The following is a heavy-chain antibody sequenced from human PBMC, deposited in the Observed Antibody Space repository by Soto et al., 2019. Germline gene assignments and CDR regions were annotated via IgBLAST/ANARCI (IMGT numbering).Heavy chain of an antibody. CDR3: ARPPLAYCGGDCYSNFDY. CDR2: ISYDGSNK. Sequence: GGSLLLSCAPSGFPFSSYAMHWVCQAPGKGLEWVAVISYDGSNKYYADSVKGRFTISRDNSKNTLYLQMNSLRAEDTAVYYCARPPLAYCGGDCYSNFDYWGQGTLVTVSS. CDR1: GFPFSSYA. J-gene: IGHJ4*02. V-gene: IGHV3-30-3*01. D-gene: IGHD2-21*02.